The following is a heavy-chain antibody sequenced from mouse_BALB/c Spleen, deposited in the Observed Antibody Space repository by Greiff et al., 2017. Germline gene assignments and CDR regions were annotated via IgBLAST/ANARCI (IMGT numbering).Heavy chain of an antibody. V-gene: IGHV5-4*02. CDR3: ARGWLLALYAMDY. Sequence: EVKLVESGGGLVKPGGSLKLSCAASGFTFSDYYMYWVRQTPEKRLEWVATISDGGSYTYYPDSVKGRFTISRDNAKNNLYLQMSSLKSEDTAMYYCARGWLLALYAMDYWGQGTSVTVSS. J-gene: IGHJ4*01. D-gene: IGHD2-3*01. CDR2: ISDGGSYT. CDR1: GFTFSDYY.